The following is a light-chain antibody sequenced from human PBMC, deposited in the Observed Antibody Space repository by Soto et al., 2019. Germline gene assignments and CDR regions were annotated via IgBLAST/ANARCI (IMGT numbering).Light chain of an antibody. J-gene: IGKJ5*01. CDR2: NAS. CDR1: QSVSTF. Sequence: EMVLTQSPATLSFSPGERAILSFRASQSVSTFLAWFQQKPGQPPRLLIYNASNRTTGIPARFSGSGSGTDFTLTISSLEPEDFAVYYCQQRGDWPPITFGQGTRLEI. CDR3: QQRGDWPPIT. V-gene: IGKV3-11*01.